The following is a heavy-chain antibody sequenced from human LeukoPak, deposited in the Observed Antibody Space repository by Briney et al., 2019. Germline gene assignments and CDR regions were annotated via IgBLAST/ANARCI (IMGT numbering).Heavy chain of an antibody. CDR3: ARGARVLTGYYTSRGGRRPGYFDY. Sequence: SETLSLTCTVSGGSISSYYWSWIRQPPGKGLEWIGEINHSGSTNYNPSLKSRVTISVDTSKNQFSLKLSSVTAADTAVYYCARGARVLTGYYTSRGGRRPGYFDYWGQGTLVTVSS. D-gene: IGHD3-9*01. V-gene: IGHV4-34*01. J-gene: IGHJ4*02. CDR2: INHSGST. CDR1: GGSISSYY.